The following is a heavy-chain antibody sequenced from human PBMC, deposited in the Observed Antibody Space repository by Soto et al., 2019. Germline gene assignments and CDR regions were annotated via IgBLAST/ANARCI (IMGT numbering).Heavy chain of an antibody. J-gene: IGHJ5*02. CDR1: GFAFQTYN. CDR3: SKVGVLRTNFRWFEL. CDR2: ITISGNYI. Sequence: EGQLVESGGGLVKPGGSLRLSCAASGFAFQTYNMDWLRQPPGKGLEWVSSITISGNYIYYADSVKGRFTISRDNGRNSLYRQMNSLGAEDTAVYYCSKVGVLRTNFRWFELWGQGTLVTVSS. D-gene: IGHD2-8*01. V-gene: IGHV3-21*01.